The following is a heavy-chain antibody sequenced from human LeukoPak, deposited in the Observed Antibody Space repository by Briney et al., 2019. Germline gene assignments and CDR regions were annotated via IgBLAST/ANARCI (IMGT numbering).Heavy chain of an antibody. CDR1: GFTVSSNY. CDR2: IYSGGST. D-gene: IGHD4-17*01. V-gene: IGHV3-66*01. Sequence: GGSLRLSCAASGFTVSSNYMSWVRQAPGKGLEWVSVIYSGGSTYYADSVKGRFTISRDNSKNTLYLQMNSLRAEDTAVYYCARDISLTTSAFDIWGQGTMVTVSS. J-gene: IGHJ3*02. CDR3: ARDISLTTSAFDI.